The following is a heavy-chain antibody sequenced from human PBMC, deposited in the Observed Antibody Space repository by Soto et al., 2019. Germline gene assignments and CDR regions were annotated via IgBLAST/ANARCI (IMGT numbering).Heavy chain of an antibody. V-gene: IGHV1-18*04. Sequence: QVQLVQSGPDLKRPGASMKVACKASGYTFTSYGISWVRQAPGQGLEWMAWISPLKGRTQYSQKAQGRVTLSTDTASTIAYMEMTTLRVDDTAVYYCAMDYGDRPEYFKHWGQGTLVTVS. CDR1: GYTFTSYG. J-gene: IGHJ1*01. CDR3: AMDYGDRPEYFKH. D-gene: IGHD4-17*01. CDR2: ISPLKGRT.